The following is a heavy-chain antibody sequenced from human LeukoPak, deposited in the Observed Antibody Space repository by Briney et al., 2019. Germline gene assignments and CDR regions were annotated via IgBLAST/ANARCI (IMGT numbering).Heavy chain of an antibody. CDR1: GITFSSYC. Sequence: GRSLRLSCAASGITFSSYCMHWVRQAPGKGLEWVAVISYDGSNKYYADSVKGRFTISRDNSKNTLYLQMNSLRAEDTAVYYSAESYSSSGYPWHFDYWGQGTLVTVSS. D-gene: IGHD3-22*01. J-gene: IGHJ4*02. CDR3: AESYSSSGYPWHFDY. V-gene: IGHV3-30*03. CDR2: ISYDGSNK.